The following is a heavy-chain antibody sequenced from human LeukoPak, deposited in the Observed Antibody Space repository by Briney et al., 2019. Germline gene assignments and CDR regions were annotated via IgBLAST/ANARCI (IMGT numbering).Heavy chain of an antibody. CDR3: AKSGLYYYDSSGYYFR. CDR2: ISGSGGST. J-gene: IGHJ4*02. D-gene: IGHD3-22*01. V-gene: IGHV3-23*01. Sequence: QTGGSLRLSCAASGFTFSSYAMSWVRQAPGKGLEWVSAISGSGGSTYYADSVKGRFTISRDNSKNTLYLQMNSLRAEDTAVYYCAKSGLYYYDSSGYYFRWGQGTLVTVSS. CDR1: GFTFSSYA.